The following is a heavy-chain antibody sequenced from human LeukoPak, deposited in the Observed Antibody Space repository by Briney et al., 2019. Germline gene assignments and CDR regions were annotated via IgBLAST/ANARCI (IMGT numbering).Heavy chain of an antibody. CDR3: ARSAYCSGGSCYGYYYYMDV. CDR2: INPNSGGA. Sequence: ASVKVSCKASGYIFTGYYIHWVRQAPGQGLEWMGWINPNSGGAEYAQKFQGRVTMTRDTSISTAYMELSRLRSDDTAVYYCARSAYCSGGSCYGYYYYMDVWGKGTTVTVSS. V-gene: IGHV1-2*02. J-gene: IGHJ6*03. D-gene: IGHD2-15*01. CDR1: GYIFTGYY.